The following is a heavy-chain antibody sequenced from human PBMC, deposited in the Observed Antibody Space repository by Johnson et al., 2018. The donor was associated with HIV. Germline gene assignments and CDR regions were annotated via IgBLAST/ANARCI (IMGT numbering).Heavy chain of an antibody. CDR1: GFTFSSYA. Sequence: QVQLVESGGGVVQPGRSLRLSCAASGFTFSSYAMHWVRQAPGKGLEWVAVIWYDGSNKYYADSVKGRFTISRDNSKNTLFLQMNSLKIEDTATYYCTTAGSSGSAHAFDIWGQGTRVTVSS. CDR3: TTAGSSGSAHAFDI. V-gene: IGHV3-33*08. J-gene: IGHJ3*02. D-gene: IGHD3-22*01. CDR2: IWYDGSNK.